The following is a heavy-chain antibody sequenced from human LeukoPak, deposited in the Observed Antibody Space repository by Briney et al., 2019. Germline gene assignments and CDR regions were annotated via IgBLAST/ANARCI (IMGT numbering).Heavy chain of an antibody. D-gene: IGHD5-12*01. J-gene: IGHJ4*02. Sequence: GGSLRLSCAASGFTFNSYAMSWVRQAPGKGLEWVSLISASGTTDYADSVKGRFTISRDNSKNTLFLQMNSLRAEDTAVYYCAKDGVATGLTHFDYWGQGTLVTVSS. CDR1: GFTFNSYA. CDR2: ISASGTT. CDR3: AKDGVATGLTHFDY. V-gene: IGHV3-23*01.